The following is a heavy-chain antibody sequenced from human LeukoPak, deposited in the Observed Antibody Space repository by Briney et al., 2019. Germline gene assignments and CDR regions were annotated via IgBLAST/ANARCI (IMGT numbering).Heavy chain of an antibody. CDR1: GGSISSSGYY. CDR3: ARLGYYDSSGYYYAIDY. D-gene: IGHD3-22*01. CDR2: IYYSGST. V-gene: IGHV4-39*07. J-gene: IGHJ4*02. Sequence: SETLSLTCTVSGGSISSSGYYWGWIRQPPGKGLEWIGSIYYSGSTYYNPSLKSRVTISGDTSKNQFSLKLSSVTAADTAVYYCARLGYYDSSGYYYAIDYWGQGTLVTVSS.